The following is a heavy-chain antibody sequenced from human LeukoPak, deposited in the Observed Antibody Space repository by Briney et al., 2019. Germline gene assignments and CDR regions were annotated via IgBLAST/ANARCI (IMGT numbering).Heavy chain of an antibody. V-gene: IGHV3-74*01. CDR2: IKSDGITI. Sequence: GGSLRLSCAASGNYWMHWVRQAPGKGLVWVSRIKSDGITITYADSVKGRFTISRDNAKNTLYLQMNSLRAEDTSVYYCLRDLNWSLDQWGQGTLVTVSS. D-gene: IGHD1-20*01. J-gene: IGHJ4*02. CDR3: LRDLNWSLDQ. CDR1: GNYW.